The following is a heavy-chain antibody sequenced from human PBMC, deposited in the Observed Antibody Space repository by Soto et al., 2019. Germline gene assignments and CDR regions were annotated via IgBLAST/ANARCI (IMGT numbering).Heavy chain of an antibody. CDR2: IYYSGST. CDR3: ARAAPLTMVRGSPHYYGMDV. J-gene: IGHJ6*02. Sequence: QVQLQESGPGLVKPSQTLSLTCTVSGGSISSGDYYWSWIRQPPGKGLEWIGYIYYSGSTYYNPSLKSRVTISVDTSKNQFSLKLSSVTAADTAVYYCARAAPLTMVRGSPHYYGMDVWGQGTTVTVSS. CDR1: GGSISSGDYY. V-gene: IGHV4-30-4*01. D-gene: IGHD3-10*01.